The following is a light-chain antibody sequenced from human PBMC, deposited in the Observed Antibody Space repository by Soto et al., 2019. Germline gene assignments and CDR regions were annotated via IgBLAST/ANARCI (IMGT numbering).Light chain of an antibody. J-gene: IGLJ2*01. CDR1: NIGSKN. CDR3: KVWDRSTNVV. Sequence: SYELTQPLSVSVALGQTARITCGGNNIGSKNVHWYQQKPGQAPVLVIYRDYNRPSAIPERFSGSNSVNTATLSISRAQAGDEADYYCKVWDRSTNVVFGGGTKVTV. V-gene: IGLV3-9*01. CDR2: RDY.